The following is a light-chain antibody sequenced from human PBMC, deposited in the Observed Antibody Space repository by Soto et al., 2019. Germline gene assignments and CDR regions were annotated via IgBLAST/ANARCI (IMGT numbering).Light chain of an antibody. J-gene: IGKJ1*01. Sequence: EIVWTQSPGTLSLSPGERATLSCRASQSVSSSYLAWYQQKPGQAPRLLIYGASSRATGIPDRFSGRGSGTDVALTISRLEPEDFAVYFCQQYGSSSLTCGQGTKVDVK. V-gene: IGKV3-20*01. CDR3: QQYGSSSLT. CDR1: QSVSSSY. CDR2: GAS.